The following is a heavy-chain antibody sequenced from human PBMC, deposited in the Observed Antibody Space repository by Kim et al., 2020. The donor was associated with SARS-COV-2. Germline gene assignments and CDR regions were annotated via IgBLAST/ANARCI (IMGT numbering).Heavy chain of an antibody. D-gene: IGHD3-3*01. Sequence: PSLKSRVTISVDTSKNQFSLTLSSVTAADTAVYYGARRKDDFWSGYQDYWGQGTLVTVSS. CDR3: ARRKDDFWSGYQDY. J-gene: IGHJ4*02. V-gene: IGHV4-39*01.